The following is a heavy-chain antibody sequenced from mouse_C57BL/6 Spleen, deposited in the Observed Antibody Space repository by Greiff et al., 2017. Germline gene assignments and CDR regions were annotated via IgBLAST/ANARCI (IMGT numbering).Heavy chain of an antibody. CDR2: IRNKANNHAT. V-gene: IGHV6-6*01. CDR3: TGGNYVRFAY. D-gene: IGHD2-1*01. CDR1: GFTFSDAW. J-gene: IGHJ3*01. Sequence: EVKLVESGGGLVQPGGSMKLSCAASGFTFSDAWMDWVRQSPEKGLEWIAEIRNKANNHATYYAESMKGRFSISRDDSKGSVYLQMNSLRAEDTCIYYCTGGNYVRFAYWGQGTLVTVSA.